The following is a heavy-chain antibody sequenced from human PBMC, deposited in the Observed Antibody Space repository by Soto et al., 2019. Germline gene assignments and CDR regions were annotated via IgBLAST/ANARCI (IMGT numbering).Heavy chain of an antibody. V-gene: IGHV1-69*02. Sequence: ASVKVSCKASGGTFSSYTISWVRQAPGQGLEWMGRIIPILGIANYAQKFQGRVTITADKSTSTAYMELSSLRSEDTAVYYCARAIAAAPNWFDPWGQGTLVTVSS. CDR2: IIPILGIA. CDR3: ARAIAAAPNWFDP. D-gene: IGHD6-13*01. J-gene: IGHJ5*02. CDR1: GGTFSSYT.